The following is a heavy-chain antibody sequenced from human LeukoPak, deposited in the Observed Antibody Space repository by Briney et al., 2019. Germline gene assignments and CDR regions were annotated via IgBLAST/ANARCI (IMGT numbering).Heavy chain of an antibody. CDR3: AKTIAVAGTSEIDY. D-gene: IGHD6-19*01. CDR1: GFTFNNYA. V-gene: IGHV3-23*01. Sequence: GGSLRLSCAASGFTFNNYAMAWVRQAPEKGLEWVSSITDNGINTYYADSVKGRFTIPRDNSKNTLYLQMNSLRAEDTAVYYCAKTIAVAGTSEIDYWGQGTLVTVSS. J-gene: IGHJ4*02. CDR2: ITDNGINT.